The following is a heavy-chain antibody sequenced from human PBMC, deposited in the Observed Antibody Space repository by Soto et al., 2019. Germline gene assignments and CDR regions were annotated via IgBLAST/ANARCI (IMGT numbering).Heavy chain of an antibody. CDR3: ARDGPHIPAVGDV. V-gene: IGHV1-18*01. D-gene: IGHD6-13*01. Sequence: ASEKVSCKASGYTFINYGVSWVRQAPGQGVEWMGWISAYNGDKKYAQNVNGRVTLTTDTSTSTAYMEMRTLRSDDTAAYYCARDGPHIPAVGDVWGQGTTVTVSS. J-gene: IGHJ6*02. CDR2: ISAYNGDK. CDR1: GYTFINYG.